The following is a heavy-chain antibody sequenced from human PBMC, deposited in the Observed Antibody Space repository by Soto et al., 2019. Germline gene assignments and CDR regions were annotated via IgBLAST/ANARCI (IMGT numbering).Heavy chain of an antibody. Sequence: PGEPLKISCKGSGYSFTSYWIGGVRQMPGKGLEWMGIIYPGDSDTRYSPSFQGQVTISADKSITTAYLQWSSLKASDTAMYYCARIGKGYYYGMDVWGQGTTVTVS. V-gene: IGHV5-51*01. CDR2: IYPGDSDT. J-gene: IGHJ6*02. CDR3: ARIGKGYYYGMDV. CDR1: GYSFTSYW. D-gene: IGHD2-15*01.